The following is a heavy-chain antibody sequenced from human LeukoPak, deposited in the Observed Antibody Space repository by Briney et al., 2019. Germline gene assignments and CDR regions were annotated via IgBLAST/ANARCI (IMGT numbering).Heavy chain of an antibody. Sequence: GGSLRLSCAASGFTFSSYDMHWVRQATGKGLEWVSGIGSAGDTYYPGSVKGRFTISRENAKNSLYLQMNSLRAGDTAVYYCARDGSYYGMDVWGQGTTVTVSS. CDR2: IGSAGDT. V-gene: IGHV3-13*01. J-gene: IGHJ6*02. CDR1: GFTFSSYD. CDR3: ARDGSYYGMDV. D-gene: IGHD1-26*01.